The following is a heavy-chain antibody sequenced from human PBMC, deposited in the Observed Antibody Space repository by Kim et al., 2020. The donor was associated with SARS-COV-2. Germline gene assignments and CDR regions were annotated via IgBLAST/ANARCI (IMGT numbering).Heavy chain of an antibody. J-gene: IGHJ6*02. CDR3: AKEGGQWLNYYYGMDV. V-gene: IGHV3-9*01. CDR2: ISWNSGSI. D-gene: IGHD6-19*01. Sequence: GGSLRLSCAASGFTFGDYAMHWVRQAPGKGLEWVSGISWNSGSIGYADSVKGRFTISRDNAKNSLYLQMNSLRAEDTALYYCAKEGGQWLNYYYGMDVWGQGTTVTVSS. CDR1: GFTFGDYA.